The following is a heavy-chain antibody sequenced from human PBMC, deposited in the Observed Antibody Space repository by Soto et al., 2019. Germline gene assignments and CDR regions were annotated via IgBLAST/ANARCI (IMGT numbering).Heavy chain of an antibody. CDR3: AREPRIYCTNGVCYDY. J-gene: IGHJ4*02. Sequence: GGSLRLSCAASGFTFSDYYMSWIRQAPGKGLEWVSDISSSSSYTNYADSVKGRFTISRDNAKNSLYLQMNSLRAEDTAVYYCAREPRIYCTNGVCYDYWGQGTLVTVSS. D-gene: IGHD2-8*01. V-gene: IGHV3-11*06. CDR2: ISSSSSYT. CDR1: GFTFSDYY.